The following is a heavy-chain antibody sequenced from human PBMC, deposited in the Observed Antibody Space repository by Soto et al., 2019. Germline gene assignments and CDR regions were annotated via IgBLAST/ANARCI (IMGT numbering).Heavy chain of an antibody. CDR1: GFTFSTFW. CDR3: SRDQGRYSSSWY. V-gene: IGHV3-7*01. CDR2: LNQDGRET. Sequence: EVHLVESGGGLVQPGGSLRLSCAASGFTFSTFWMSWVRQAPGKGLQWVANLNQDGRETNYVDSVRGRFTISRDNAKNLLYLQMSSLRAEDTAVYYCSRDQGRYSSSWYWGQGTLVTVS. D-gene: IGHD6-13*01. J-gene: IGHJ4*02.